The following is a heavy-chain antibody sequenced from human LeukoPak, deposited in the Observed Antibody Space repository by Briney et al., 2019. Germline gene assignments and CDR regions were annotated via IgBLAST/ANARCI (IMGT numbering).Heavy chain of an antibody. Sequence: GGSLRLSCAASGFTFSSYAMSWVRQAPGKGLEWVSAISGSGGSTYYADSVKGRSTISRDNSEDTAVYYCAKARPRVTMVRGTYYFDYWGQGTLVTVSS. CDR3: YYFDY. J-gene: IGHJ4*02. D-gene: IGHD3-10*01. CDR1: GFTFSSYA. V-gene: IGHV3-23*01. CDR2: ISGSGGST.